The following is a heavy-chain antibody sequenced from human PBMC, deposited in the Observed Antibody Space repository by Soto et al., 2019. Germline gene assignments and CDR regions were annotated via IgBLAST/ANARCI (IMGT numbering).Heavy chain of an antibody. V-gene: IGHV4-34*01. CDR3: ARSFRSSWYSFYMDV. D-gene: IGHD6-13*01. CDR1: GGSFSGYY. Sequence: PPETLSLTCAFYGGSFSGYYWSWIRQPPGKGLEWIGEINHSGSTNYNPSLKSRVTISVDTSKNQFSLKLSSVTAADTAVYYCARSFRSSWYSFYMDVWGKGTMVT. CDR2: INHSGST. J-gene: IGHJ6*03.